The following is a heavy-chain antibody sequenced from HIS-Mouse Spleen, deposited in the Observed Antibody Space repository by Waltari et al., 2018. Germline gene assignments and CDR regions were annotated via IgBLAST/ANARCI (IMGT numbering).Heavy chain of an antibody. J-gene: IGHJ4*02. CDR1: AVSIRSRSYY. D-gene: IGHD1-1*01. CDR3: ARDDGNESPY. V-gene: IGHV4-39*07. Sequence: QLQLQESGPGLVKPSETLSLTCTVSAVSIRSRSYYWGWLRQPPGKGLEWIGSIYYSGSTYYNPSLKSRVTISVDTSKNQFSLKLSSVTAADTAVYYCARDDGNESPYWGQGTLVTVSS. CDR2: IYYSGST.